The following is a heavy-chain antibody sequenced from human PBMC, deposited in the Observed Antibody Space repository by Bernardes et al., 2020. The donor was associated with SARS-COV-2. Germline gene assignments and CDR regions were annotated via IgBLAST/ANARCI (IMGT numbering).Heavy chain of an antibody. CDR2: IYYRWST. V-gene: IGHV4-59*01. D-gene: IGHD1-26*01. J-gene: IGHJ6*02. Sequence: SETLSLTFTVSGGSISSYYWSWIRQPPGKGLEWIGYIYYRWSTNYNPSLKSRVTISVDTSKNQFSLKLTSVTAADTAVYYCARGATTNFYYYGMDVWGQGTTVTVSS. CDR1: GGSISSYY. CDR3: ARGATTNFYYYGMDV.